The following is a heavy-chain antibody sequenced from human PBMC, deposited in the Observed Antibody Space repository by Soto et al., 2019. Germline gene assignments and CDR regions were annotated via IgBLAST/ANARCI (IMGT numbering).Heavy chain of an antibody. V-gene: IGHV1-2*02. CDR3: ARDLGGYDLYGPDT. J-gene: IGHJ5*02. D-gene: IGHD5-12*01. Sequence: ASVKVSCKTSGDTFTDSSMHWVRQAPGQGLEWMGWINLNSGDTDYAEKFRGRVTMTRDTSIITAYMELTRLKSDDTAVYYCARDLGGYDLYGPDTWGQGTLVTVSS. CDR2: INLNSGDT. CDR1: GDTFTDSS.